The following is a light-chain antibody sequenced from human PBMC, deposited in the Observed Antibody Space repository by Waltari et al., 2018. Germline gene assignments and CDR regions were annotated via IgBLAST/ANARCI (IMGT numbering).Light chain of an antibody. CDR3: QKYGTRPAT. J-gene: IGKJ1*01. V-gene: IGKV3-20*01. CDR2: DAS. CDR1: QSFGRT. Sequence: EIVLTHSPASRSFSPGDRATLTCRASQSFGRTLAWYQQRPGQAPRLLIYDASSRATGIPDRFSGSGSGTDFSLTISRLEPEDFAVYYCQKYGTRPATFGQGTKVEVK.